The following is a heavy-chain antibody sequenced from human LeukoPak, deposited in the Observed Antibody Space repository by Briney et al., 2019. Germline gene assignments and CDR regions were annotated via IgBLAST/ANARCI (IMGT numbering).Heavy chain of an antibody. Sequence: ASVNVSCKASGYNFIIYIINCGRQSPGQRLEWMGWISPYNGNTIYAQKLQGRVTMTTDTSTSKAYMELRSLRSDDTAVYYCVRRFGYDFWSGHPMGDYWGQGTLVTVSS. CDR2: ISPYNGNT. CDR3: VRRFGYDFWSGHPMGDY. J-gene: IGHJ4*02. D-gene: IGHD3-3*01. CDR1: GYNFIIYI. V-gene: IGHV1-18*01.